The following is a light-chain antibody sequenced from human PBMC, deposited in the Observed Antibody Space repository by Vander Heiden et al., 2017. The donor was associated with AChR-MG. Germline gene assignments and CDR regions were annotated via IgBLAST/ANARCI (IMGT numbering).Light chain of an antibody. V-gene: IGLV3-27*01. CDR2: KDS. Sequence: SYELTQPSSVSVSPGQTVRITCSGDVLAKKYARWFQQKPGQAPVLVIYKDSERPSGIPERFSGSSSGTTVTLTISGAQVEDEADYYCYSAADNNSYVFGTGTKVTVL. CDR1: VLAKKY. CDR3: YSAADNNSYV. J-gene: IGLJ1*01.